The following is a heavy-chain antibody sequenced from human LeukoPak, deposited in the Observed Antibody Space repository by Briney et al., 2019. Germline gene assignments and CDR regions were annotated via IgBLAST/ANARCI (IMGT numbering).Heavy chain of an antibody. CDR3: ARVPLYSGTYYFDY. Sequence: SETLSLTCTVSGGSISGYYWSWIRQPPGKGLEWIGYIYYSGSTNYNPSLKSQFTISVDASKNQFSLKLSSVTAADTAVYYCARVPLYSGTYYFDYWGQGTLVTVSS. J-gene: IGHJ4*02. V-gene: IGHV4-59*01. CDR2: IYYSGST. D-gene: IGHD1-26*01. CDR1: GGSISGYY.